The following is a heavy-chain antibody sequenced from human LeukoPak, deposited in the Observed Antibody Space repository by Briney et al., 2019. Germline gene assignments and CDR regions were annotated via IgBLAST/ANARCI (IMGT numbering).Heavy chain of an antibody. J-gene: IGHJ6*03. V-gene: IGHV1-18*01. D-gene: IGHD2-2*01. CDR3: ARVRHEIVVGPAAHYYYYYMDV. CDR2: ISAYNGNT. Sequence: ASVKVSCKASGYTFTSYGISWVRQAPGQGLEWMGWISAYNGNTNYAQKLQGRVTMTTDTSTSTAYMELRSLRSDDTAVYYCARVRHEIVVGPAAHYYYYYMDVWGKGTTVTVSS. CDR1: GYTFTSYG.